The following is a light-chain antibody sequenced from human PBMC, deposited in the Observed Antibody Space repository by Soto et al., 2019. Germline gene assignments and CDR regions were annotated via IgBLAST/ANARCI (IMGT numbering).Light chain of an antibody. CDR2: HNS. CDR3: QSYDSSLRGSRV. CDR1: SSNIGAGYD. J-gene: IGLJ1*01. V-gene: IGLV1-40*01. Sequence: QSVLTQPPSVSGAPGQRVTISCTGSSSNIGAGYDVHWYQQLPGTAPKLLIYHNSNRPSGVPDRFSGSKSGTSASLAITGLQAEGEADYYCQSYDSSLRGSRVFGTGTKVTVL.